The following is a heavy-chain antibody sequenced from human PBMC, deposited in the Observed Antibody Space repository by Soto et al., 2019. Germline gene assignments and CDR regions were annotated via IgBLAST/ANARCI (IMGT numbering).Heavy chain of an antibody. CDR2: ISDYNVNT. D-gene: IGHD3-10*01. J-gene: IGHJ6*02. Sequence: ASVKVSWKASGYTFISYGVSWVRQAPGQGLEWMGRISDYNVNTNYAQNLQGRVTMTTDTSTSTAYMELRSLRSDDTAVYYCARVVLEQGGHHYLQAFWGQGSTVPVSS. V-gene: IGHV1-18*01. CDR1: GYTFISYG. CDR3: ARVVLEQGGHHYLQAF.